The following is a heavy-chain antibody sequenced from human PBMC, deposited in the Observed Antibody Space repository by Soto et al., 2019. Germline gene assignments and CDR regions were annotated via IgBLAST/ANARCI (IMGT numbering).Heavy chain of an antibody. J-gene: IGHJ5*02. CDR1: GGTFSSYT. Sequence: QVQLVQSGAEVKKPGSSVKVSCKASGGTFSSYTISWVRQAPGQGLEWMGRIIPILGIANYAQKFQGRVTITADKSTSTAYMELSSLRSDDTAVYYCGSASTMVGGGSFDPWGQGTLVTVSS. D-gene: IGHD3-10*01. CDR2: IIPILGIA. CDR3: GSASTMVGGGSFDP. V-gene: IGHV1-69*02.